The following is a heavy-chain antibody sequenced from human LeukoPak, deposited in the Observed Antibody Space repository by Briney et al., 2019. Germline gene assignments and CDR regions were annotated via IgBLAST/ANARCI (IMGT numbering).Heavy chain of an antibody. CDR1: GGSVSSGRYY. CDR2: IDYSGST. Sequence: SETLSLTCTVSGGSVSSGRYYWSWVRQPPGKGLEWIGCIDYSGSTYYNPSLKSRVTVSADTSKNQFSLKLTSVTAADTAVYYCARRWYHAYCDYWGQGSLVTVSS. V-gene: IGHV4-61*01. D-gene: IGHD2-15*01. J-gene: IGHJ4*02. CDR3: ARRWYHAYCDY.